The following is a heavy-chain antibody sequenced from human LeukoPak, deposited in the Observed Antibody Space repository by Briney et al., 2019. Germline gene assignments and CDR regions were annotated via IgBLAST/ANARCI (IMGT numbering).Heavy chain of an antibody. Sequence: ASVKVSCKASGYTFTGYYMHWVRQAPGQGLEWMGWINPNSGGTNYAQKFQGRVTMTRDTSISTAYMELSRLRSDDTAVYYCATRSIWFGEYNYYYYYGMDVWGQGTTVTVSS. J-gene: IGHJ6*02. V-gene: IGHV1-2*02. CDR1: GYTFTGYY. CDR3: ATRSIWFGEYNYYYYYGMDV. D-gene: IGHD3-10*01. CDR2: INPNSGGT.